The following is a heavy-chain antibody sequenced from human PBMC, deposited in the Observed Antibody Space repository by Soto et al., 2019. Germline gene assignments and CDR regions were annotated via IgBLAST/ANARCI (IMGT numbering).Heavy chain of an antibody. CDR2: ISGSMEWDSYISGSSSTI. Sequence: GGSMRLSCAAAGFIFSNYSMNWVSQAPGKGLEWVSYISGSMEWDSYISGSSSTIYYTDSVKGRFTISRDNAKNTLYLQMNSLRAEDTAVYYCARGHYYDSSGYPYWGQGTLVTVSS. CDR1: GFIFSNYS. CDR3: ARGHYYDSSGYPY. V-gene: IGHV3-48*04. D-gene: IGHD3-22*01. J-gene: IGHJ4*02.